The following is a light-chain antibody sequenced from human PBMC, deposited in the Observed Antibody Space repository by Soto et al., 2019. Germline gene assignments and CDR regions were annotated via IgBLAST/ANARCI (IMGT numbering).Light chain of an antibody. J-gene: IGKJ3*01. Sequence: DIQMTQSPSSLSASIGDIVTITCKASQDISTFLNWFQQKPGKAPNVLIYDASNLETGVPSTFSGSGSGTEFTLAISSLQPEDIPTSYCQPHANLPFSFGPVTSVYIK. CDR3: QPHANLPFS. V-gene: IGKV1-33*01. CDR2: DAS. CDR1: QDISTF.